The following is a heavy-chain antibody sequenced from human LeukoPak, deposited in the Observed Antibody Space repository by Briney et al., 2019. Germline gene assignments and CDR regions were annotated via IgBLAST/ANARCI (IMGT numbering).Heavy chain of an antibody. V-gene: IGHV3-21*01. CDR3: ARGVLGYSYSDY. J-gene: IGHJ4*02. CDR1: GFTFSSYS. CDR2: ISSSSSYI. D-gene: IGHD5-18*01. Sequence: GGSLRLSCAASGFTFSSYSMNWVRQAPGKGLEWVSSISSSSSYIYYADSVKGRCTISRDNAKNSLYLQMNSLRAEDTAVYYCARGVLGYSYSDYWGQGTLVTVSS.